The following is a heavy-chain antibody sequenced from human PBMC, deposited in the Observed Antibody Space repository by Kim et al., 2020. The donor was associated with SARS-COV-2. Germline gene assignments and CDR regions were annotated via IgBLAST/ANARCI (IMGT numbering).Heavy chain of an antibody. CDR1: GYSISSGYY. CDR3: ARDETYYGMDV. CDR2: IYHSGST. V-gene: IGHV4-38-2*02. J-gene: IGHJ6*02. Sequence: SETLSLTCTVSGYSISSGYYWGWIRQPPGKRLGWIGSIYHSGSTYYNPSLKSRVTISVDTSKNQFSLKLSSVTAADTAVYYCARDETYYGMDVWGQGTTVTVSS.